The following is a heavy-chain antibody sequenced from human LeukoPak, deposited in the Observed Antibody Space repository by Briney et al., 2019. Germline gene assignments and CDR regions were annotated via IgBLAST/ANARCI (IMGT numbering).Heavy chain of an antibody. J-gene: IGHJ4*02. D-gene: IGHD2-15*01. CDR2: IRYDGSNK. V-gene: IGHV3-30*02. CDR1: GFTFSSYD. Sequence: TGGSLRLSCAASGFTFSSYDMHWVRQAPGKGLEWVAFIRYDGSNKYYADSVKGRFTISRDNSKNTLYLQMNSLRAEDTAVYYCAKEKLDCSGGSCYFSLDYWGQGTLVTVSS. CDR3: AKEKLDCSGGSCYFSLDY.